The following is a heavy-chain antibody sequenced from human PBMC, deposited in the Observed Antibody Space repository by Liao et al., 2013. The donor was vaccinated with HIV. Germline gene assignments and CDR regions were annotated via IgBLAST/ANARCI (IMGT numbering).Heavy chain of an antibody. V-gene: IGHV4-34*11. CDR2: IYSSGGT. CDR1: GGSFSGYF. D-gene: IGHD3-9*01. CDR3: ARVAGYYHYFDY. Sequence: QAQLQQWGAGLLKPSETLSLTCAVYGGSFSGYFWSWIRQPPGKGLEWIGYIYSSGGTNYNPSLKSRVIISVDTSKNQFSLKLRSVTAADTAVYYCARVAGYYHYFDYWGQGTLVTVSS. J-gene: IGHJ4*02.